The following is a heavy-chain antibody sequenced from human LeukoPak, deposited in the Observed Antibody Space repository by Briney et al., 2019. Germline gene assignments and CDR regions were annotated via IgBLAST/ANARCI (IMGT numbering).Heavy chain of an antibody. Sequence: SENLSLTCTVSGGSISSYFWSWIRQPPGKGLEWIGYIYYIGSTNYNPSLKSRVTISVDTSKNQFSLQLSSVTAADTAVYYCAGAEGRVGATGFDYWGQGTLVTVSS. J-gene: IGHJ4*02. D-gene: IGHD1-26*01. CDR1: GGSISSYF. CDR3: AGAEGRVGATGFDY. V-gene: IGHV4-59*12. CDR2: IYYIGST.